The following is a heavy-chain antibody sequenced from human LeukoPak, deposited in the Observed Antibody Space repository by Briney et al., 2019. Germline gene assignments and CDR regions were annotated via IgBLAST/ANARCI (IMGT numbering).Heavy chain of an antibody. J-gene: IGHJ4*02. Sequence: PSETLSLTCTVSGGPISSYYWSWIRQPPGKGLEWIGYIYYSGSTNYNPSLKSRVTISVDTSKNQFSLKLSSVTAADTAVYYCARSYYDILTGQGYFDYWGQGTLVTVSS. CDR2: IYYSGST. CDR1: GGPISSYY. V-gene: IGHV4-59*01. D-gene: IGHD3-9*01. CDR3: ARSYYDILTGQGYFDY.